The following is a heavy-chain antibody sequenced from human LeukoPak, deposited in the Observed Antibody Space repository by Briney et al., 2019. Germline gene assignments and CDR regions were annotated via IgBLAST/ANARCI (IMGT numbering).Heavy chain of an antibody. Sequence: SVTVSCKASGGTFSTYAITWVRQAPGQGLEWMGGIIPVLESADYAQNFQDRVTITADKSTTTVYMEVTRLKFEDTAIYYCARDAEDRLGGLLHWGQGTLVIVSS. CDR2: IIPVLESA. CDR1: GGTFSTYA. D-gene: IGHD2-15*01. V-gene: IGHV1-69*06. CDR3: ARDAEDRLGGLLH. J-gene: IGHJ1*01.